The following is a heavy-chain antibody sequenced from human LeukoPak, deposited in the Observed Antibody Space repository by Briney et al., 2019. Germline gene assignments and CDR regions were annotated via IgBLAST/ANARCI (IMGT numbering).Heavy chain of an antibody. J-gene: IGHJ3*02. CDR1: GGTFSSYA. V-gene: IGHV1-46*01. CDR3: ARIRDGHNDAYDI. D-gene: IGHD5-24*01. CDR2: INPGGDNT. Sequence: GASVKVSCKASGGTFSSYAISWVRQAPGQGLEWMGLINPGGDNTNYAQNFQGRVTMTRDTSASTVYMELSSLRSEDTAIYYCARIRDGHNDAYDIWGQGTVVTVPS.